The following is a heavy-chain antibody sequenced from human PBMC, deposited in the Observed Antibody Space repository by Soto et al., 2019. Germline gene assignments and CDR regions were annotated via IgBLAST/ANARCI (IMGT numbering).Heavy chain of an antibody. CDR3: ARDVDTAMWGYYYGMDV. Sequence: EVQLVESGGGLVQPGGSLRLSCAASGFTFSSYDMHWVRQATGKGLEWVSAIGTAGDTYYPGSVKGRFTISRDNAKNSLYLQMNSLRAEDTAVYYCARDVDTAMWGYYYGMDVWGQGTTVTVSS. V-gene: IGHV3-13*01. CDR1: GFTFSSYD. J-gene: IGHJ6*02. CDR2: IGTAGDT. D-gene: IGHD5-18*01.